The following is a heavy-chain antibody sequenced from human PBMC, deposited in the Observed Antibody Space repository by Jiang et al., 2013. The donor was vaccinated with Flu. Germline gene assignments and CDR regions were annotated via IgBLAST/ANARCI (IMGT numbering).Heavy chain of an antibody. V-gene: IGHV1-18*01. J-gene: IGHJ4*02. CDR3: ARDVRVVGPEYPFDY. D-gene: IGHD2/OR15-2a*01. Sequence: GAEVKKPGASVKVSCKASGYTFTSYGISWVRQAPGQGLEWMGWISAYNGNTNYAQKLQGRVTMTTDTSTSTAYMELRSLRSDDTAVYYCARDVRVVGPEYPFDYWGQGTLVTVSS. CDR2: ISAYNGNT. CDR1: GYTFTSYG.